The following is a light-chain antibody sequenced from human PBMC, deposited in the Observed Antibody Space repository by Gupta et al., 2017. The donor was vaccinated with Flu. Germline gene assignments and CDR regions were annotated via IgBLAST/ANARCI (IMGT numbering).Light chain of an antibody. J-gene: IGKJ1*01. CDR3: QQDNSYPWT. V-gene: IGKV1-5*03. CDR2: KAS. Sequence: DIQMTQSPSTLSASVGDRVTITCRASQSFSTWLAWYQQKPGKAPKLLIYKASSSETGVPSRFSGSGSGTDFTLTISSLQPDDFATYYCQQDNSYPWTFGQGTKVEI. CDR1: QSFSTW.